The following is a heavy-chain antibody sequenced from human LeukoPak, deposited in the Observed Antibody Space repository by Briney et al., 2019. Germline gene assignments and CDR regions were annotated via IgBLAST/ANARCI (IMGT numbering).Heavy chain of an antibody. CDR3: ARGPRESLK. D-gene: IGHD3-16*01. Sequence: GGSLRLSCTASGFTFSTYWMSWVRQAPGKGLEWVANISPDGSVKYYMDFVKGRFTISRDNAKNSLYLQMNSLRADDTGVYYCARGPRESLKWGQGTLVTVSS. CDR1: GFTFSTYW. V-gene: IGHV3-7*01. J-gene: IGHJ4*02. CDR2: ISPDGSVK.